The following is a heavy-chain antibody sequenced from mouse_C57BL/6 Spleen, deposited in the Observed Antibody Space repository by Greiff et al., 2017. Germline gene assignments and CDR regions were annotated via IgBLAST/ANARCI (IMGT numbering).Heavy chain of an antibody. Sequence: VKLMESGAELMKPGASVKLSCKATGYTFTGYWIEWVKQRPGHGLEWIGEILPGSGSTNYNEKFKGKATFTADTSSNTAYMQLSSLTTEDSAIYYCARRYYYGSRGYYAMDYWGQGTSGTVSS. J-gene: IGHJ4*01. V-gene: IGHV1-9*01. D-gene: IGHD1-1*01. CDR3: ARRYYYGSRGYYAMDY. CDR1: GYTFTGYW. CDR2: ILPGSGST.